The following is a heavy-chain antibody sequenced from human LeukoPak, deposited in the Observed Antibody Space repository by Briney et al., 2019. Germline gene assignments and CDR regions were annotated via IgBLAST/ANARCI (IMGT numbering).Heavy chain of an antibody. CDR1: GFTFSSYS. J-gene: IGHJ4*02. CDR2: ISSSSSYI. V-gene: IGHV3-21*01. D-gene: IGHD3-10*01. Sequence: GGSLRLSCAASGFTFSSYSMKWVRQAPGKGLEWVSSISSSSSYIYYADSVKGRFTISRDNAKNSLYLQMNSLRTEDTAVYYCARDLPRRGGDFDYWGQGTLVTVSS. CDR3: ARDLPRRGGDFDY.